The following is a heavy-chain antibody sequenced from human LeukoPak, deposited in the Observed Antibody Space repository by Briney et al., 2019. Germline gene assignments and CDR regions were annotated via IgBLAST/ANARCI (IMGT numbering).Heavy chain of an antibody. D-gene: IGHD4-23*01. J-gene: IGHJ4*02. CDR2: INAGNGNT. Sequence: ASVKVSCKASGYTFTSYAMHWVRQAPGQRLEWMGWINAGNGNTKYSQKFQGRVTITRDTFASTAYMELSSLRSEDTAVYYCARDAPYGGNYYFDYWGQGTLVTVSS. CDR3: ARDAPYGGNYYFDY. V-gene: IGHV1-3*01. CDR1: GYTFTSYA.